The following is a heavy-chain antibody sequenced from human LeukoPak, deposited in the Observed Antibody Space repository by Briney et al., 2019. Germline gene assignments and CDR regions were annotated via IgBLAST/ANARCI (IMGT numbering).Heavy chain of an antibody. CDR1: GGSISSYY. CDR2: IYYSGST. Sequence: SETLSLTCTVSGGSISSYYWSWIRQPPGKGLEWIGYIYYSGSTNYNPSLKSRVTISVDTSKNQFSLKLSSVTAADTAVYYCARDRGDDYGGPNGGFDYWGQGTLVTVSS. J-gene: IGHJ4*02. V-gene: IGHV4-59*01. D-gene: IGHD4-23*01. CDR3: ARDRGDDYGGPNGGFDY.